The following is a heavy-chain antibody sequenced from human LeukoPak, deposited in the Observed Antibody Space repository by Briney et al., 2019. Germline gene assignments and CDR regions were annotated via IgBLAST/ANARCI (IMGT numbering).Heavy chain of an antibody. CDR1: GGSFSGYY. Sequence: KPSETLSLTCAVYGGSFSGYYWSWIRQPPGKGLEWIGEINHSGSTNYNPSLKSRVTISVDTSKNQFSLKLSSVTAADTAVYYCARGSDFWSGHDYWGQGTLVTVSS. D-gene: IGHD3-3*01. CDR2: INHSGST. J-gene: IGHJ4*02. V-gene: IGHV4-34*01. CDR3: ARGSDFWSGHDY.